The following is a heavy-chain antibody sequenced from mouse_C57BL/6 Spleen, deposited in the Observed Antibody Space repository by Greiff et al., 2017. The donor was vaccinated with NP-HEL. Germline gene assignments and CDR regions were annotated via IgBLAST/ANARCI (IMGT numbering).Heavy chain of an antibody. Sequence: QVQLQQSGAELVRPGASVKMSCKASGYTFTSYNMHWVKQTPRQGLEWIGAIYPGNGDTSYNQKFKGKATLTVDTSSSTAYMELHSLTSEDSAVYFCARSGYYGSSSAWFAYWGQGTLVTVSA. J-gene: IGHJ3*01. CDR3: ARSGYYGSSSAWFAY. CDR1: GYTFTSYN. CDR2: IYPGNGDT. V-gene: IGHV1-12*01. D-gene: IGHD1-1*01.